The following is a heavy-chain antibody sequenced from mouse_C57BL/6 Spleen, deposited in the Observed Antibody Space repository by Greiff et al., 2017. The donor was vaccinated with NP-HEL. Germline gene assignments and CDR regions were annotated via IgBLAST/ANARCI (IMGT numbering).Heavy chain of an antibody. D-gene: IGHD1-1*01. J-gene: IGHJ1*03. V-gene: IGHV1-39*01. CDR1: GYSFTDYN. CDR3: AREVITTARYFDV. Sequence: VHVKQSGPELVKPGASVKISCKASGYSFTDYNLNWVKQSNGKSLEWIGVINPNYGTTSYNQKFKGKATLTVDQSSSTAYMQLNSLTSEDSAVYYCAREVITTARYFDVWGTGTTVTVSS. CDR2: INPNYGTT.